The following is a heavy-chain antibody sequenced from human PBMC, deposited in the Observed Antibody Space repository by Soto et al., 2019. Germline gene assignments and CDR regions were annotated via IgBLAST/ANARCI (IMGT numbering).Heavy chain of an antibody. V-gene: IGHV1-18*01. CDR1: GGTFSSYA. J-gene: IGHJ4*02. Sequence: ASVKVSCKASGGTFSSYAISWVRQAPGQGLEWMGWISAYNGNTNYAQKLQGRVTMTTDTSTSTAYMELRSLRSDDTAVYYCARGSIYDILTGPDYWGQGTLVTVSS. CDR3: ARGSIYDILTGPDY. CDR2: ISAYNGNT. D-gene: IGHD3-9*01.